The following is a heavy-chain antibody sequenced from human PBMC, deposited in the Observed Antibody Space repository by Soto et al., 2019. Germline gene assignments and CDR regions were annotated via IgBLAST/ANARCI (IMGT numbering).Heavy chain of an antibody. CDR3: ARFDTPDGGNSEVPY. J-gene: IGHJ4*02. D-gene: IGHD2-21*02. Sequence: GASVKVSCKASGCTFSSYAISWVRQAPGQGLEWMGGIIPIFGTANYAQKFQGRVTITADESTSTAYMELSSLRSEDTAVYYCARFDTPDGGNSEVPYWGQGTLVTVSS. V-gene: IGHV1-69*13. CDR1: GCTFSSYA. CDR2: IIPIFGTA.